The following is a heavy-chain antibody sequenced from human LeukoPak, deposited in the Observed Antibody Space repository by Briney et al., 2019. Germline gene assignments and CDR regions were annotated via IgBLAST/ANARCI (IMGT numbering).Heavy chain of an antibody. CDR3: ARVGGPYDFWFSFDY. Sequence: PSETLSLTCTVSGGSISSGGYYWRWIRQHPGKGLEWIGYIYYSGSTYYNPSLKSRVTISVDTSKNQFSLKLSSVTAADTAVYYCARVGGPYDFWFSFDYWGQGTLVTVSS. D-gene: IGHD3-3*01. J-gene: IGHJ4*02. CDR1: GGSISSGGYY. CDR2: IYYSGST. V-gene: IGHV4-31*03.